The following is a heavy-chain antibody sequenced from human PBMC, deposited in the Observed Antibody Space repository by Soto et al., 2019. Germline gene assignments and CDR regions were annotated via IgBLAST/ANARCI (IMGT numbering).Heavy chain of an antibody. CDR1: GGSISSSNW. CDR3: ARGSGRQVYNYYGMDV. J-gene: IGHJ6*02. V-gene: IGHV4-4*02. CDR2: IYHSGST. Sequence: SETLSLTCAVSGGSISSSNWWSWVRQSPGKGLEWIGEIYHSGSTNYNPSLKSRVTISVDKSKNQFSLKLSPVTAADTAVYYCARGSGRQVYNYYGMDVWGQGTTVTVSS. D-gene: IGHD3-10*01.